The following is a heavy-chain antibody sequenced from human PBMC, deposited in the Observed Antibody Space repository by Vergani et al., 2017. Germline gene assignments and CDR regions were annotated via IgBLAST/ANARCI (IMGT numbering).Heavy chain of an antibody. Sequence: QVQLVESGGGVVQPGRSLRLSCAASGFTFSSYAMHWVRQAPGKGLEWVAVISYDGSNKYYADSVKGRFTISRDNSKNTLYLQMNSLRAEDTAVYYCAKDFSWIQLTSGYDYWGQGTLVTVSS. J-gene: IGHJ4*02. D-gene: IGHD5-18*01. CDR3: AKDFSWIQLTSGYDY. CDR2: ISYDGSNK. CDR1: GFTFSSYA. V-gene: IGHV3-30*01.